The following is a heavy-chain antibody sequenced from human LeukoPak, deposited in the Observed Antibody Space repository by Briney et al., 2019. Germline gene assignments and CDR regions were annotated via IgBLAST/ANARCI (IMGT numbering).Heavy chain of an antibody. CDR3: TTRSGIRIAAAGTPGFDY. J-gene: IGHJ4*02. D-gene: IGHD6-13*01. CDR1: GFTFSNAW. CDR2: IKSKTDGGTT. Sequence: GGSLRVSCAVSGFTFSNAWMNWVRQAPGKGLEWVGRIKSKTDGGTTDYAAPVKGRFTISRDDSKNTLYLQMNSLKTEDTAVYYCTTRSGIRIAAAGTPGFDYWGQGTLVTVSS. V-gene: IGHV3-15*07.